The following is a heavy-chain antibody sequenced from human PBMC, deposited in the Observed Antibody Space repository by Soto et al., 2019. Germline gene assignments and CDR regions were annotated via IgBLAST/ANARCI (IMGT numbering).Heavy chain of an antibody. J-gene: IGHJ5*02. CDR1: GGSISSYY. V-gene: IGHV4-59*01. CDR2: IYYSGST. CDR3: ARGVYDFWSGYYPACGPVWFDP. Sequence: SETLSLTCTVSGGSISSYYWSWIRQPPGKGLEWIGYIYYSGSTNYNPSLKSRVTISVDTSKNQFSLKLSSVTAADTAVYYCARGVYDFWSGYYPACGPVWFDPWGQGTLVAVSS. D-gene: IGHD3-3*01.